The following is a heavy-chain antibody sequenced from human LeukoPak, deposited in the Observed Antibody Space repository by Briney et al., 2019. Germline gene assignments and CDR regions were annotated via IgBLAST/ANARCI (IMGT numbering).Heavy chain of an antibody. J-gene: IGHJ4*02. CDR1: GFTFSSYS. CDR2: ISSSSSYI. CDR3: ARAAELRFLEWLPESVDY. D-gene: IGHD3-3*01. V-gene: IGHV3-21*01. Sequence: GGSLRLSCAASGFTFSSYSVNWVRQAPGKGLEWVSSISSSSSYIYYADSVKGRFTISRDNAKNSLYLQINSLRAEDTAVYYCARAAELRFLEWLPESVDYWGQGTLVTVSS.